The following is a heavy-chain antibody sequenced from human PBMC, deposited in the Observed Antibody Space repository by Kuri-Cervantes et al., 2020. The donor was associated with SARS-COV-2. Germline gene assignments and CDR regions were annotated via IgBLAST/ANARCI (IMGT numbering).Heavy chain of an antibody. J-gene: IGHJ1*01. CDR3: AREIQMLSRAEYFQH. V-gene: IGHV1-18*01. CDR2: ISAYNGNT. Sequence: ASGKVSCKASGYTFTSYGISWVRQAPGQVLEWMGWISAYNGNTNYAQKLQGRVTMTTDTSTSTAYMELSSLRSDDTPMYYCAREIQMLSRAEYFQHWGQCTLVSVSS. D-gene: IGHD2-8*01. CDR1: GYTFTSYG.